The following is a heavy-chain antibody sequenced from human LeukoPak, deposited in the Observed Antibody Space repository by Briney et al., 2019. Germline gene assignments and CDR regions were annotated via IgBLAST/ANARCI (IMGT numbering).Heavy chain of an antibody. CDR1: GDSISNYY. V-gene: IGHV4-59*01. J-gene: IGHJ4*02. CDR2: MYNRGST. CDR3: ARAEKAVTGTLDS. Sequence: SETLSLTCTVSGDSISNYYWSWIRQSPGKELDWIGYMYNRGSTIYNPSLKSRVTISTDTSKNQFSLRLTSVTAADTAVYYCARAEKAVTGTLDSWGQGTLITISS. D-gene: IGHD6-19*01.